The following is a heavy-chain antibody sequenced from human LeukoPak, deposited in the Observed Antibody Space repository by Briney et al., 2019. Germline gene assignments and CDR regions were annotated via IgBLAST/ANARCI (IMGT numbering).Heavy chain of an antibody. CDR3: ARGHVGGSYRVDY. Sequence: GASLTVSCTASGYSFGAYYIHWVRQAPGQGLEWMGYIDPNSGGTNYAQKSQGRVTMTRDTSITTAYMDLTNLRSDDTAMYYCARGHVGGSYRVDYWGQGTLVTVSS. CDR1: GYSFGAYY. D-gene: IGHD1-26*01. CDR2: IDPNSGGT. V-gene: IGHV1-2*02. J-gene: IGHJ4*02.